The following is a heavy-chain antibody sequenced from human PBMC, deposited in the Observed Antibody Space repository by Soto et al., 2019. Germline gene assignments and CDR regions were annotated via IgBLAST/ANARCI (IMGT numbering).Heavy chain of an antibody. CDR2: IYYSGST. CDR1: GGSISSYY. Sequence: SETLSLTCTVSGGSISSYYWSWIRQPPGKGLEWIGYIYYSGSTNYNPSLKSRLTITKDTSKNQVVLTLTNMDPVDTAKYYCVHRAGMGGNSWLPGHWGQGTLVTVSS. V-gene: IGHV4-59*01. D-gene: IGHD6-13*01. J-gene: IGHJ4*02. CDR3: VHRAGMGGNSWLPGH.